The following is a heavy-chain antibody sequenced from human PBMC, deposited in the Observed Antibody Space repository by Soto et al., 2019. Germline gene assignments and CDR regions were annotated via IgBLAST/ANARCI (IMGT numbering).Heavy chain of an antibody. V-gene: IGHV3-21*01. Sequence: PGGSLRLSCAASGFTFSSYSMNWVRQPPGKGLEWVSSISSSSGYIYYADSVKGRFTISRDDAKNLLYLQMNSLRVDDTALYYCAGGNMDVWGQGTTVTVSS. CDR3: AGGNMDV. CDR2: ISSSSGYI. J-gene: IGHJ6*02. CDR1: GFTFSSYS.